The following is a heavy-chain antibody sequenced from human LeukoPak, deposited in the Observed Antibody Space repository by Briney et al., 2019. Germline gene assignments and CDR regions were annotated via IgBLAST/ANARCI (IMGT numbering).Heavy chain of an antibody. J-gene: IGHJ5*02. CDR2: IKQDGSEK. Sequence: VGSLRLSCAASGFTFSSYWMSWVRQAPGKGLEWVANIKQDGSEKYYVDSVKGRFTISRDNAKNSLYLQMNSLRAEDTAVYYCARISSSWYGANWFDPWGQGTLVTVSS. D-gene: IGHD6-13*01. V-gene: IGHV3-7*01. CDR3: ARISSSWYGANWFDP. CDR1: GFTFSSYW.